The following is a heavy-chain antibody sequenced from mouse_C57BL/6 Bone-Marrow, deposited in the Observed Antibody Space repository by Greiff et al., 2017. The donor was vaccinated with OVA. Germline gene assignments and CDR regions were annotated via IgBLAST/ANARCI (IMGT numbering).Heavy chain of an antibody. CDR1: GYTFTNYW. V-gene: IGHV1-63*01. CDR2: IYPGGGYT. CDR3: ARAIYFDY. Sequence: VKLQQSGAELVRPGTSVKMSCKASGYTFTNYWIGWAKQRPGHGLEWIGDIYPGGGYTNYNEKFKGKATLTADKSSSTAYMQFSSLTSEDSAIYYCARAIYFDYWGQGTTLTVSS. J-gene: IGHJ2*01.